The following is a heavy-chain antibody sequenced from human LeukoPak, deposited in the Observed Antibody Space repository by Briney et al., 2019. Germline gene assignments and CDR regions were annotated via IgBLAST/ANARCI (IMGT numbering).Heavy chain of an antibody. CDR2: IYHSGST. D-gene: IGHD3-16*01. V-gene: IGHV4-38-2*02. CDR3: ASSIRRPYYFDY. J-gene: IGHJ4*02. CDR1: GYSISSGYY. Sequence: MTSETLSLTCTVSGYSISSGYYWGWIRQPPGKGLEWIGSIYHSGSTYYNPSLKSRVTISVDTSKNQFSLKLSSVTAADTAVYYCASSIRRPYYFDYWGQGTLVTVSS.